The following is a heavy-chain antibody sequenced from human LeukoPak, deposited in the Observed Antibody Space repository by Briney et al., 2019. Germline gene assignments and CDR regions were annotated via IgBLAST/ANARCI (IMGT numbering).Heavy chain of an antibody. Sequence: GGSLRLSCAASGFTFSTYGMHWVRQAAGKGLEWVAFIRYDGSNKYYADSVKGRFTISRDNSKNTLYLQMNSLRAEDTAVYYCARLTPNYDILTGYAYYFDYWGQGTLVTVSS. D-gene: IGHD3-9*01. V-gene: IGHV3-30*02. CDR3: ARLTPNYDILTGYAYYFDY. J-gene: IGHJ4*02. CDR1: GFTFSTYG. CDR2: IRYDGSNK.